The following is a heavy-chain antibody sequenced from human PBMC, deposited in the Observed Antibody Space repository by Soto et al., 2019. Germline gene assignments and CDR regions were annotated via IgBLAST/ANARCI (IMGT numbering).Heavy chain of an antibody. CDR3: ARLWPDSRGLVFDY. CDR2: IDPSDSYT. CDR1: GYSFTNSW. V-gene: IGHV5-10-1*01. D-gene: IGHD3-9*01. Sequence: GESLKISCKGSGYSFTNSWITWVRQMPGKGLEWMAKIDPSDSYTNYSPSFRGHVTISADKSISTAYLQWSSLKDSDTAMYYCARLWPDSRGLVFDYWGQGTLVTVSS. J-gene: IGHJ4*02.